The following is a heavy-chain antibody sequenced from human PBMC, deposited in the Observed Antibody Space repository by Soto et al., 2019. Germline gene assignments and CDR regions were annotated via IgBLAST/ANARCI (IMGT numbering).Heavy chain of an antibody. J-gene: IGHJ5*02. V-gene: IGHV3-48*01. D-gene: IGHD4-17*01. Sequence: EVQLVESGGGLVQPGGSLRLSCAASGFTFSSYSMNWVRQAPGKGLEWVSYISSSSSTIYYADSVKGRFTISRDNAKNSLYLQINSLRAEDRAVYYCAREADYVNWFDPWGQGTLVTVSS. CDR3: AREADYVNWFDP. CDR2: ISSSSSTI. CDR1: GFTFSSYS.